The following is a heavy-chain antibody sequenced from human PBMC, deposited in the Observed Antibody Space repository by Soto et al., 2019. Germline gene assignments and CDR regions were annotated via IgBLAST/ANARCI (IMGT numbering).Heavy chain of an antibody. D-gene: IGHD6-19*01. CDR2: VSSSSSTI. CDR3: ARDDSSGAPYWVFAF. V-gene: IGHV3-48*01. J-gene: IGHJ2*01. Sequence: NWVSKEQGKGLEWVSYVSSSSSTIYYADSVKGRFTISRDNAKNSLYLQMNSLRAEDTAVYYCARDDSSGAPYWVFAFWGRGSLVTVFS.